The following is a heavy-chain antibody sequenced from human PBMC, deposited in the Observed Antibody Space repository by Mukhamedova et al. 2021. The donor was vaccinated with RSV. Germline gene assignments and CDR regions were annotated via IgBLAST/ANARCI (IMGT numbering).Heavy chain of an antibody. D-gene: IGHD2-15*01. J-gene: IGHJ4*02. CDR3: AGFCRGGSCTGHGSFHS. CDR2: VRGGGSA. Sequence: GEGLEWVSGVRGGGSAFYADSVQGRFFISRDNSKNTAYLQMDGLRVDDTAIYSCAGFCRGGSCTGHGSFHSWGQGTRVTVSS. V-gene: IGHV3-53*03.